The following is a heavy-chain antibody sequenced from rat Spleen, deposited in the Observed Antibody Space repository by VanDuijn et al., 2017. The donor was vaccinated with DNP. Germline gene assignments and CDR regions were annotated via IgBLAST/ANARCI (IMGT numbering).Heavy chain of an antibody. D-gene: IGHD1-10*01. Sequence: EVQVVESGGGLVQPGRSLKLSCAASGFSFSDFYIAWVRQAPTKGLEWVASISYDGGSTYYRDSVKGRFTISRDNAKNTLYLQMNSLRSEDMATYYCARPIYNNHGGFAYWGQGTLVTVSS. CDR1: GFSFSDFY. CDR2: ISYDGGST. CDR3: ARPIYNNHGGFAY. V-gene: IGHV5-22*01. J-gene: IGHJ3*01.